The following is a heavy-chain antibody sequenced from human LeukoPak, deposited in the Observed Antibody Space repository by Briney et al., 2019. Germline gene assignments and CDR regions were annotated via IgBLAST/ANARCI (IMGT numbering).Heavy chain of an antibody. CDR3: ARERVMYYYGAGSPDY. CDR2: INSDGGST. V-gene: IGHV3-74*01. Sequence: PGGSLRLSCAASGFTFSRYWMHWVRQGPGKGLVWVSRINSDGGSTSYADSVKGRFTISRDNAKNTLYLQMNSLRAEDTAVYYCARERVMYYYGAGSPDYWGQGTLVTVSS. J-gene: IGHJ4*02. D-gene: IGHD3-10*01. CDR1: GFTFSRYW.